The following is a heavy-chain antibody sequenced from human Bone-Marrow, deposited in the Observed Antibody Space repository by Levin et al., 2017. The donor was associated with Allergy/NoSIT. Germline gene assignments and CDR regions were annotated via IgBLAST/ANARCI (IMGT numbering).Heavy chain of an antibody. CDR2: INHSGST. J-gene: IGHJ4*02. D-gene: IGHD2-15*01. V-gene: IGHV4-34*01. CDR3: ASRAIYCSGGSCHLGYYFDY. CDR1: GGSFSGYY. Sequence: PSETLSLTCAVYGGSFSGYYWSWIRQPPGKGLEWIGEINHSGSTNYNPSLKSRVTISVDTSKNQFSLKLSSVTAADTAVYYCASRAIYCSGGSCHLGYYFDYWGQGTLVTVSS.